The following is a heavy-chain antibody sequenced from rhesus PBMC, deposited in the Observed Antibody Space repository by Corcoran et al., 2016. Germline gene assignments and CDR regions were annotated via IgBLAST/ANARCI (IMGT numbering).Heavy chain of an antibody. CDR3: VRAIGY. CDR1: GFTFRADD. Sequence: EVRLVESGGGLAKPGGCLSLYCAGCGFTFRADDLAWVRQAPGKRLEGFSRISNGGGSTCYVASMKDRFTISRENANHILYLQMDSLRAEDTAVYFCVRAIGYWGQGVLVTVSS. CDR2: ISNGGGST. V-gene: IGHV3-178*01. J-gene: IGHJ4*01.